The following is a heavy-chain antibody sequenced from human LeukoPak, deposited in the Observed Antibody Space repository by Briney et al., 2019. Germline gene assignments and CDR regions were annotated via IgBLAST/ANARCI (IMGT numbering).Heavy chain of an antibody. D-gene: IGHD3-22*01. J-gene: IGHJ4*02. CDR1: GGSISSYY. CDR3: ARGLDSYDSSGQFVY. CDR2: IYYSGST. Sequence: TLSLTCTVSGGSISSYYWSWIRQPPGKGLEWIGYIYYSGSTNFNPSLKSRVTMSVDTSKNQFSLKLSSVTAADTAVYYCARGLDSYDSSGQFVYWGQGTLVTVSS. V-gene: IGHV4-59*08.